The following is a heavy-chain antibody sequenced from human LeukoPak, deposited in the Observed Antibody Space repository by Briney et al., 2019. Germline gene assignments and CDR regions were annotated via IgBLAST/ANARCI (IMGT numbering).Heavy chain of an antibody. V-gene: IGHV3-7*05. Sequence: GGSLRLSCEASEFIFSKYWMSWVRQAPEKGLEWVARISQDGTEKYSVDSVKGRFTISRDNAKNSLYLQINNVKAEDTAVYYCARTSVNSLWDDAFDIWGQGTMVTVSS. D-gene: IGHD4-17*01. CDR2: ISQDGTEK. CDR3: ARTSVNSLWDDAFDI. J-gene: IGHJ3*02. CDR1: EFIFSKYW.